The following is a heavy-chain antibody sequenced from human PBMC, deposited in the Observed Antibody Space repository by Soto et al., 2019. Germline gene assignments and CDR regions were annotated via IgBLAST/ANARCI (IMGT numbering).Heavy chain of an antibody. D-gene: IGHD1-7*01. V-gene: IGHV3-30-3*01. CDR3: ARVGTGTIDVVYFDY. Sequence: QVQLVESGGGVVQPGRSLRLSCAASGFTFSSYAMHWVRQAPGKGLEWVAVISYDGSNKYYADSVKGRFTISRDNSKNTLYLQMNSLRAEDTAVYYCARVGTGTIDVVYFDYWGQGTLVTVSS. J-gene: IGHJ4*02. CDR2: ISYDGSNK. CDR1: GFTFSSYA.